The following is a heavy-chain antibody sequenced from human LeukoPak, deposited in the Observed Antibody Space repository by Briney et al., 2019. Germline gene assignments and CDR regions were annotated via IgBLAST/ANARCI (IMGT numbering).Heavy chain of an antibody. Sequence: GGSLRLSCAASGLTFSSYAMSWVRQTPGKGLEWVSGISSSGSRIYYADSVKGRFTISRDNSKSTLYLQMNSLRAEDTAVYYCAKAYFYSNTYFDYWGQGTLVIVSS. V-gene: IGHV3-23*01. D-gene: IGHD6-13*01. J-gene: IGHJ4*02. CDR2: ISSSGSRI. CDR3: AKAYFYSNTYFDY. CDR1: GLTFSSYA.